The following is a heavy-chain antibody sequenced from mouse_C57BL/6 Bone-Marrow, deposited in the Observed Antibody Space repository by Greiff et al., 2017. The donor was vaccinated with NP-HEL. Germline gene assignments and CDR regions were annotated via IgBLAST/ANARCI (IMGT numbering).Heavy chain of an antibody. CDR2: INPYNGGT. Sequence: VQLQQSGPVLVKPGASVKMSCKASGYTFTDYYMNWVKQSHGKSLEWIGVINPYNGGTSYNQKFKGKATLTVDKSSSTAYMELNSLTSEDSAVYYCARKRETSYGNYFAYWGQGTLVTVSA. CDR1: GYTFTDYY. CDR3: ARKRETSYGNYFAY. D-gene: IGHD2-10*01. V-gene: IGHV1-19*01. J-gene: IGHJ3*01.